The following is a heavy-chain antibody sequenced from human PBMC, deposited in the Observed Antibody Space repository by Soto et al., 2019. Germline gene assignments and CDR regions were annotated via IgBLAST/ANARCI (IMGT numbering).Heavy chain of an antibody. V-gene: IGHV4-31*03. J-gene: IGHJ5*02. D-gene: IGHD2-21*02. CDR1: GDSIGGVGY. Sequence: QVQLQQSGPGLLKPSQILSLTCTVSGDSIGGVGYWSWIRQFPGRGVEGIVCISSSGSTYYNPARNNRISLPLDTSQNQSSLKLLSVPAADTAIYYCARSGVTVIVIPSHWFDPWGQGTLVTVSS. CDR3: ARSGVTVIVIPSHWFDP. CDR2: ISSSGST.